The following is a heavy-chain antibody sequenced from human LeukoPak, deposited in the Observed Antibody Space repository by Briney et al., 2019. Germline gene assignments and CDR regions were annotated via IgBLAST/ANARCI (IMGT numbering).Heavy chain of an antibody. J-gene: IGHJ5*02. CDR1: GFTFYNYA. V-gene: IGHV3-23*01. CDR3: AKSSLLEWLSRQSWFDP. CDR2: ISSSGGST. Sequence: GGSLRLSCAASGFTFYNYAMTWVRQAPGRGPEWVSSISSSGGSTYYADSVKGRFTISRDNSKNTVYLQMNSLRAEDTAVFYCAKSSLLEWLSRQSWFDPWGQGTLVTVSS. D-gene: IGHD3-3*01.